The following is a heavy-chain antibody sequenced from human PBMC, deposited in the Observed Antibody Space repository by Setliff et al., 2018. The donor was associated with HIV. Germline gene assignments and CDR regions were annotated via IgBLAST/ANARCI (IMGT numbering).Heavy chain of an antibody. CDR3: ASRVYYYDSNNFLREEGFDP. CDR2: IHYNERT. J-gene: IGHJ5*02. V-gene: IGHV4-39*01. D-gene: IGHD3-22*01. CDR1: GGSASNSRYY. Sequence: KPSETLSLTCTVSGGSASNSRYYWAWIRQPPGKGLEYIGSIHYNERTYYNPSLKSRVAISIDTSKNQFSLNLTPVTAADTAVYYCASRVYYYDSNNFLREEGFDPWGQGTLVTVSS.